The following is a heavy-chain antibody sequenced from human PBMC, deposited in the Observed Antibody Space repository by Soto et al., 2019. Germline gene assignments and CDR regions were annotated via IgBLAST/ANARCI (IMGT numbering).Heavy chain of an antibody. D-gene: IGHD3-10*01. V-gene: IGHV3-74*01. CDR2: INTDGSST. CDR3: AKRGVDTFGLSY. Sequence: EVQLVESGGGLVQPGCSLRLSCAVSGFTFSSFWMHWVRQAPGEGLVWVSRINTDGSSTSYADSVKGRFTISRDNAKNTLYLQMNSLRVEDTAMYYCAKRGVDTFGLSYWGQGTLVTVSS. CDR1: GFTFSSFW. J-gene: IGHJ4*02.